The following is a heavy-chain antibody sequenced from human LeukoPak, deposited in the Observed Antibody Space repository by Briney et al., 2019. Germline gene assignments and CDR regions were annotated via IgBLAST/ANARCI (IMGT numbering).Heavy chain of an antibody. D-gene: IGHD3-3*01. V-gene: IGHV4-39*07. Sequence: SETLSLTCTISGGSISSSSYYWGWIRQPPGKGLEWIGSIYYSGSTYYNPSLKSRVTISVDTSKNQFSLKLSSVTAADTAVYYCVRGHYDFWSGYPFDYWGQGTLVTVSS. CDR3: VRGHYDFWSGYPFDY. CDR2: IYYSGST. J-gene: IGHJ4*02. CDR1: GGSISSSSYY.